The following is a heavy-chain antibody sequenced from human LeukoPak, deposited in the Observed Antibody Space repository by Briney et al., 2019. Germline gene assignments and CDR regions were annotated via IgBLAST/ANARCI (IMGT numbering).Heavy chain of an antibody. V-gene: IGHV1-46*01. CDR2: INPSGGST. CDR1: GYTFTSYY. D-gene: IGHD6-13*01. CDR3: ARDKLGIAAADY. Sequence: ASVKVSCKASGYTFTSYYIHWVRQAPGQGLEWMGIINPSGGSTSYAQKFQGRVTMTRDMSTSTVYMELSSLRSEDTAVYYCARDKLGIAAADYWGQGTLVTVSS. J-gene: IGHJ4*02.